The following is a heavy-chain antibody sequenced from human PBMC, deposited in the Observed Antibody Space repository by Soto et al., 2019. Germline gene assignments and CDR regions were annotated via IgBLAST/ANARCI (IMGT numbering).Heavy chain of an antibody. CDR3: ARSSGAAYYYYYGMDV. V-gene: IGHV3-48*03. CDR1: GFTFSSYE. Sequence: HPGGSLRLSCAASGFTFSSYEMNWVRQAPGKGLEWVSYISSSGSTIYYADSVKGRFTISRDNAKNSLYLQMNSLRAEDTAVYYCARSSGAAYYYYYGMDVWGQGTTVTVSS. CDR2: ISSSGSTI. D-gene: IGHD1-26*01. J-gene: IGHJ6*02.